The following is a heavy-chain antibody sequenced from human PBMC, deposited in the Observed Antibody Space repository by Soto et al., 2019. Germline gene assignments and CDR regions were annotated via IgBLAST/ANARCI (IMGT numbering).Heavy chain of an antibody. Sequence: GSLRLSCAASGFTFNDYAMRWVRHAPGKGLEWVSTISASGGSTYYADSVKGRFTISRDNSKNTLYLQMNSLRAEDTALYYCAKGNPYGGNAYYFDYWGQGTLVTVSS. V-gene: IGHV3-23*01. CDR2: ISASGGST. D-gene: IGHD2-15*01. J-gene: IGHJ4*02. CDR3: AKGNPYGGNAYYFDY. CDR1: GFTFNDYA.